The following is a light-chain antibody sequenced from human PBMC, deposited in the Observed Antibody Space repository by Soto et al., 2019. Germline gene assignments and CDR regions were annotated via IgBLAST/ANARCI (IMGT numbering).Light chain of an antibody. CDR3: TSEAGGNNV. J-gene: IGLJ1*01. CDR2: EVN. Sequence: QSALTQPPSASGSPGQSVTISCTGTSSDVGGYNYVSWYQQHPGKVPKLMVYEVNKRPSGVPDRFSGSKSGNTASLTVSGLQAEDEADYYCTSEAGGNNVFGPGTQLTVL. V-gene: IGLV2-8*01. CDR1: SSDVGGYNY.